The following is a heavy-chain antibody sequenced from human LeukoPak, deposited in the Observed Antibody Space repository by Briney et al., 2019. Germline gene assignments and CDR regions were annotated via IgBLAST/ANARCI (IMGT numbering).Heavy chain of an antibody. CDR3: ARDTSRVVVAATGLDY. Sequence: ASVNVSCKASGYTFTSYYMRWVRQAPGQGLEWMGIINPSGGSTSYAQKFQGRVTMTRDTSTSTVYMELSSLRSEDTAVYYCARDTSRVVVAATGLDYWGQGTLVTVSS. D-gene: IGHD2-15*01. V-gene: IGHV1-46*01. J-gene: IGHJ4*02. CDR2: INPSGGST. CDR1: GYTFTSYY.